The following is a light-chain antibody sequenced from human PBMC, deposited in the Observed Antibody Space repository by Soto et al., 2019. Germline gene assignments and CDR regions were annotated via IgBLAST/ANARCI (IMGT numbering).Light chain of an antibody. J-gene: IGKJ4*01. Sequence: EIVLTQSPGTLSLSPWERATLSCRASQSIRSSSLAWYQQKPGQAPRLLIYGGSSRATGIPDRFSGSGSGTDFTLTISSLEPEDFAVYYCQQRSNWPLTFGGGTKVDIK. CDR2: GGS. CDR1: QSIRSSS. V-gene: IGKV3D-20*02. CDR3: QQRSNWPLT.